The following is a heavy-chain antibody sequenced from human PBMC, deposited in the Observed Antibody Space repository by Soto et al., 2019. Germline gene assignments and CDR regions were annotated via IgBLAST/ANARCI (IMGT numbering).Heavy chain of an antibody. V-gene: IGHV3-33*01. CDR2: IWYDGSNK. Sequence: GGSLRLSCAASGCTFSSYGMHWVRQAPGKGLEWVAVIWYDGSNKYYADSVKGRFTISRDNSKNTLYLQMNSLRAEVKAVDYCARQRDFDYWGKGTLVTVAS. CDR1: GCTFSSYG. CDR3: ARQRDFDY. J-gene: IGHJ4*02.